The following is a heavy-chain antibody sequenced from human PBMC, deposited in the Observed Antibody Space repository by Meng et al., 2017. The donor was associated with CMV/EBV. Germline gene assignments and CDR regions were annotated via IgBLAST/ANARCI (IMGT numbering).Heavy chain of an antibody. V-gene: IGHV6-1*01. D-gene: IGHD3-22*01. J-gene: IGHJ3*02. CDR1: GDSVSSNSAA. Sequence: SQTLSLTCAISGDSVSSNSAAWNWIRQSPSRGLEWLGRTYYRSKWYNDYAVSVKSRITINPDTSKNQFSLQLNSVTPEDTAVHYCARNTYYYDSSGYYLFPDAFDIWGQGTMVTVSS. CDR3: ARNTYYYDSSGYYLFPDAFDI. CDR2: TYYRSKWYN.